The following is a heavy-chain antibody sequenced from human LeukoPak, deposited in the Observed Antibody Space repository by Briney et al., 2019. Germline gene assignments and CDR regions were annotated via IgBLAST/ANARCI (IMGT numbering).Heavy chain of an antibody. CDR2: IRYDGSNK. D-gene: IGHD3-3*01. Sequence: PGGSLRLSCAASGFTFSSYGMHWVRQAPGKGLEWVAFIRYDGSNKFSDDSVKVRFTISRDNSKNTLYLQMNSLRAEDTAVYYCAKEDWGYDFWSGYWGQGTLVAVSS. J-gene: IGHJ4*02. CDR1: GFTFSSYG. CDR3: AKEDWGYDFWSGY. V-gene: IGHV3-30*02.